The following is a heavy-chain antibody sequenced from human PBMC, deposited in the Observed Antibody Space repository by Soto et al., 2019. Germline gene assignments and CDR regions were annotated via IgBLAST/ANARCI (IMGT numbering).Heavy chain of an antibody. CDR1: GFQLTSCA. J-gene: IGHJ1*01. CDR3: AKRQARAGAYEH. V-gene: IGHV3-23*01. CDR2: INEGDGAT. Sequence: EVQLLESGGGLVQPGGSLKISCAASGFQLTSCAMSWVRQAPGKGLEWVSGINEGDGATNYLDSVRGRFTISRDNSKNTLYLEMNSLRVEDTATYYCAKRQARAGAYEHWGQGILVIVSS. D-gene: IGHD6-13*01.